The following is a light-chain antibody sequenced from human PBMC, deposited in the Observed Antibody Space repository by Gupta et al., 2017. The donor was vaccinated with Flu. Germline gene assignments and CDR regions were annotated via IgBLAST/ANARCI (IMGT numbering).Light chain of an antibody. CDR1: QSVDSN. V-gene: IGKV3-15*01. J-gene: IGKJ4*01. CDR2: GAS. Sequence: PATLSVSPEERATLSCRASQSVDSNLAWYQQKPGQAPRLLIYGASTRATGIPARFSGSGSGTEFTLTITSLQSEDFAVYYCQQYNNWPLTFGGGTKVEIK. CDR3: QQYNNWPLT.